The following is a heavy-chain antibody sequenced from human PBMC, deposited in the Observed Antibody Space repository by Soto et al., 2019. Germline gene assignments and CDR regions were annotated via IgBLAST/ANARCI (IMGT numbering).Heavy chain of an antibody. CDR3: ARQVGTIVPQGYYYGMDV. CDR2: IKQDGTEK. J-gene: IGHJ6*02. V-gene: IGHV3-7*03. Sequence: EVQLVESGGGLVQPGGSLRLSCAASKFMFSSYWMSWVRQAPGKGLEWVANIKQDGTEKYYLDSVKGRFTISRDNAKNSLYLQMNSLRAEDTAVYYCARQVGTIVPQGYYYGMDVWGQGTTVTVSS. CDR1: KFMFSSYW. D-gene: IGHD1-26*01.